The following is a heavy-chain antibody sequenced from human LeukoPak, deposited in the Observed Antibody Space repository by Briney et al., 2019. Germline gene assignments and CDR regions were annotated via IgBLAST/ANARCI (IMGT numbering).Heavy chain of an antibody. CDR3: AIDLLEMATIKSYYYYGMDV. CDR1: GGTFTSYG. V-gene: IGHV1-69*10. J-gene: IGHJ6*02. Sequence: SGKVSCKASGGTFTSYGISWGRQGQGQGQGWKGGIITIFGIAKYEQKFQGRGTIIAKKSTSTAYMDLSSLRSEDTAVYYCAIDLLEMATIKSYYYYGMDVWGQGSTVTVS. CDR2: IITIFGIA. D-gene: IGHD5-24*01.